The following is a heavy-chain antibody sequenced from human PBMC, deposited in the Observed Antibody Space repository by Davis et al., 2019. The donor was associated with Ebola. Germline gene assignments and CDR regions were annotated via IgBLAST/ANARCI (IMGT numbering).Heavy chain of an antibody. CDR1: GFTFDDYA. CDR2: ISWISGSI. CDR3: AKGFSVGTTVIDY. Sequence: SLKISCAASGFTFDDYAMHWVRQAPGKGLEWVSGISWISGSIGYADSVKGRFTISRDNAKNSLYLQMNSLRAEDTALYYCAKGFSVGTTVIDYWGQGTLVTVSS. J-gene: IGHJ4*02. V-gene: IGHV3-9*01. D-gene: IGHD1-26*01.